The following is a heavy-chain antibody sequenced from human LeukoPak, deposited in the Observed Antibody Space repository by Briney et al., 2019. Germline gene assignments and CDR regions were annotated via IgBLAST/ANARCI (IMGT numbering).Heavy chain of an antibody. V-gene: IGHV3-23*01. CDR3: AKDAVQRNGVYDAFDI. Sequence: GGSLRLSCTASGFSLGNYGMNWVRRAPGKGLEWVAHSGGNGSPTDYADSVKGHFTVSRDNSKDTLYLQINSLRAEDTALFYCAKDAVQRNGVYDAFDIWGQGAMVTVSS. CDR2: SGGNGSPT. J-gene: IGHJ3*02. CDR1: GFSLGNYG. D-gene: IGHD2-8*01.